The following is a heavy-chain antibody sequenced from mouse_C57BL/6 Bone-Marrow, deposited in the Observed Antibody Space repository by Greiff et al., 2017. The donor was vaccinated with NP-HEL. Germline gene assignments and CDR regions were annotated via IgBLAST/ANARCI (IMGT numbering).Heavy chain of an antibody. Sequence: VQLQQSGAELVRPGASVKLSCTASGFNIKDDYMHWVKQRPEQGLEWIGWIDPENGDTEYASKFQGKATITADTSSNTAYLQLSSLTSEDPAVYYCTTCDYDGAWFAYWGQGTLVTVSA. D-gene: IGHD2-4*01. CDR3: TTCDYDGAWFAY. CDR1: GFNIKDDY. V-gene: IGHV14-4*01. J-gene: IGHJ3*01. CDR2: IDPENGDT.